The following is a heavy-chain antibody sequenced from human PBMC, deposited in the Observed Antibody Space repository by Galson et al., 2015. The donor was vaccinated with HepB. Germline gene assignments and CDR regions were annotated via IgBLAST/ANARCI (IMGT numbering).Heavy chain of an antibody. CDR1: GFNFTNYS. CDR3: AKDALLAPYYDFQGYFDY. CDR2: ISSSSTYI. D-gene: IGHD3-3*01. J-gene: IGHJ4*02. V-gene: IGHV3-21*01. Sequence: SLRLSCAASGFNFTNYSMNWVRQAPGKGLEWVSSISSSSTYISYADSLKGRFSISRDNAKSSLYLQMNSPRAEDTAVYYCAKDALLAPYYDFQGYFDYWGQGTLVTVSS.